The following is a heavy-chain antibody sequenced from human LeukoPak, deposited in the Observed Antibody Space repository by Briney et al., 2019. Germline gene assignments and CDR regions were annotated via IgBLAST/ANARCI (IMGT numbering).Heavy chain of an antibody. CDR2: ISSNGGRP. CDR3: VKDRQRGYSYGFFDY. J-gene: IGHJ4*02. Sequence: GGSLRLSCSASGFTFSSYAMHWVRQAPGKGLEYVSAISSNGGRPYYADSVKGRFTISRDNSKNKLYLQMSSLRAEDTAVYYCVKDRQRGYSYGFFDYWGQGTLVTVSS. V-gene: IGHV3-64D*06. CDR1: GFTFSSYA. D-gene: IGHD5-18*01.